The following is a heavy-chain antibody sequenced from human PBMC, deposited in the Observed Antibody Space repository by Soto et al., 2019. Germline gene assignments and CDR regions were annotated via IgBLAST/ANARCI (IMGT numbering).Heavy chain of an antibody. CDR2: IYYSGST. CDR3: ARGEWLATIKPYFAY. V-gene: IGHV4-59*01. J-gene: IGHJ4*02. D-gene: IGHD6-19*01. CDR1: GGSMSSYY. Sequence: SETLSLTCTVSGGSMSSYYWSWIRQSPGKGLEWIGYIYYSGSTNYNPSLKSRVAISLDTSKNQFSLMLSSVTAADTAGYYSARGEWLATIKPYFAYWGQGTLVTVSS.